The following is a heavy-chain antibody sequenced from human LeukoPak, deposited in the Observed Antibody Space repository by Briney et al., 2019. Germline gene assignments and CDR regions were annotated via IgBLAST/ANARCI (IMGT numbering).Heavy chain of an antibody. Sequence: PGGSLRLSCAASGFSFSSYAIHWVRQAPGKGLEWVAVISFDGSNKYYADSVKGRFTISRDNSKNTLYLQMNSLRPEDTAVYYCVSQQLAPPWGQGTLVTVSS. CDR1: GFSFSSYA. V-gene: IGHV3-30*04. D-gene: IGHD5-24*01. J-gene: IGHJ5*02. CDR2: ISFDGSNK. CDR3: VSQQLAPP.